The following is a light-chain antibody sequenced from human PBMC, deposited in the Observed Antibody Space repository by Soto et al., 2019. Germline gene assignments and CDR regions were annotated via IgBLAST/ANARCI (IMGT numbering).Light chain of an antibody. CDR1: INDVGGYNY. J-gene: IGLJ3*02. V-gene: IGLV2-14*01. Sequence: SVVTQPASVSGSPGQSITISCTGTINDVGGYNYVSWYQQHPGKAPKLIIYEVSHRPSGVSNRFSGSKSGNTASLTISGLQAEDEADFYCSSYTSSGTWVFG. CDR3: SSYTSSGTWV. CDR2: EVS.